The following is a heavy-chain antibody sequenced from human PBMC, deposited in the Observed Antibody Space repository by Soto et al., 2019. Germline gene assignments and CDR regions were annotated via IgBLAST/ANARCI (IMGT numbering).Heavy chain of an antibody. CDR3: ARGWGGKGAAFDY. Sequence: PGGSLRLSCAASGFTFNDYWMIWVRQAPGKGLEWVANIKQYGSEKYYVDSVKGRFTISRDNTKNSVYLQMNSLRAEDTAVYYWARGWGGKGAAFDYGGHGTLVTVSS. J-gene: IGHJ4*01. D-gene: IGHD1-26*01. CDR2: IKQYGSEK. V-gene: IGHV3-7*04. CDR1: GFTFNDYW.